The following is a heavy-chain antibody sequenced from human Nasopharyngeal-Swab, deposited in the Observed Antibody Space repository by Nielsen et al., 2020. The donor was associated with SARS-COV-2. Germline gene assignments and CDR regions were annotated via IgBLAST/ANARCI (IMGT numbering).Heavy chain of an antibody. CDR2: ISSNGGST. CDR3: AKGPSYYYGMDV. CDR1: GFTFSSYA. V-gene: IGHV3-64D*08. J-gene: IGHJ6*02. Sequence: GGSLRLSCSASGFTFSSYAMHWVRQAPGKGLEYVSAISSNGGSTYYADSVKGRFTISRDNSKNTLYLQMSSLRAEDTAVYYCAKGPSYYYGMDVWGQGTTVTVSS.